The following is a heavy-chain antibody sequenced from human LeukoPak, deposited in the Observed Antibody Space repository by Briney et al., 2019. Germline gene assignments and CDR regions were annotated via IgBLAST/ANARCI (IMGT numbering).Heavy chain of an antibody. Sequence: GGSLRLSCAASGFTFSSYEMSWVRQAPGKGLEWVSYISTSGITTNYADSVKGRFTISRDNAKNSLYLQMNSLRAEDTAVYYCARGYSSGWYFGCWGQGILVTVSS. D-gene: IGHD6-19*01. CDR1: GFTFSSYE. CDR3: ARGYSSGWYFGC. V-gene: IGHV3-48*03. CDR2: ISTSGITT. J-gene: IGHJ4*02.